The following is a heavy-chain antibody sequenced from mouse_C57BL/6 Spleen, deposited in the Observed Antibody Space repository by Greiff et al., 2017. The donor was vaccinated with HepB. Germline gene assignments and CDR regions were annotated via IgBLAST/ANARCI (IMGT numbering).Heavy chain of an antibody. CDR2: IWRGGST. V-gene: IGHV2-5*01. CDR1: GFSLTSYG. Sequence: QVQLQQSGPGLVQPSQSLSITCTVSGFSLTSYGVHWVRPSPGKGLEWLGVIWRGGSTDYNAAFMSRLSITKDNSKSQVFFKMNSLQADDTAIYYCAKKDDGYRHAMDYWGQGTSVTVSS. J-gene: IGHJ4*01. CDR3: AKKDDGYRHAMDY. D-gene: IGHD2-3*01.